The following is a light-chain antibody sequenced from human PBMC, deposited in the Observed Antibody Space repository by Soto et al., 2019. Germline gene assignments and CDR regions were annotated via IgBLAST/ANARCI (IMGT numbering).Light chain of an antibody. CDR2: DVT. CDR1: SSDVGGYNY. V-gene: IGLV2-11*01. CDR3: CSYAGTYTFWV. J-gene: IGLJ3*02. Sequence: QSVLTQPRSVSGSPGQSVTISCTGTSSDVGGYNYVSWYQHHPGKAPKLMICDVTKRPSGVPDRFSGSKSGNTASLTISSLQAEDEADYYCCSYAGTYTFWVFGGGTQLTVL.